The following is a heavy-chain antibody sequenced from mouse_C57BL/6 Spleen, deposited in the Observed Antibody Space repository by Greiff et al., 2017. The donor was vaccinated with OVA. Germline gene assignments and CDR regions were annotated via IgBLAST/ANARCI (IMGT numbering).Heavy chain of an antibody. J-gene: IGHJ4*01. D-gene: IGHD2-4*01. Sequence: VQLQQSGPGLVQPSQSLSITCTVSGFSLTSYGVHWVRQSPGKGLEWLGVIWSGGSTDYNAAFISRLSISKDNSKSQVFFKMNSLQADDTAIYYCAKRGYDYDRYYYAMDYWGQGTSVTVSS. V-gene: IGHV2-2*01. CDR3: AKRGYDYDRYYYAMDY. CDR1: GFSLTSYG. CDR2: IWSGGST.